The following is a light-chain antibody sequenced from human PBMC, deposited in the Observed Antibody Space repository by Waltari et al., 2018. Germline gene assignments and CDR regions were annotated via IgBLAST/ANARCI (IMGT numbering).Light chain of an antibody. CDR1: SGHSTNI. V-gene: IGLV4-69*01. CDR2: VNSDGSH. CDR3: QTGGHGTWV. J-gene: IGLJ3*02. Sequence: SVKLTCTLDSGHSTNIIAWHQQQPQKGPRYLMKVNSDGSHSKGDEIPDRFTGSSSSSGTERYLTISSVQSEDEADYYCQTGGHGTWVFGGGTKLTVL.